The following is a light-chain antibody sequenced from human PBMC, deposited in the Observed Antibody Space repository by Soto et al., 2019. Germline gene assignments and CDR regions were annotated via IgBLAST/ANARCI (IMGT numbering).Light chain of an antibody. J-gene: IGKJ5*01. CDR1: QSISSY. CDR2: AAS. CDR3: QQSLSNLIT. Sequence: DIQMTQSPSPLSASVGDRVTITCRASQSISSYLNWYQQKPGKAPKLLIYAASSLQRGVPSRFSGSGSGTDFTLTISSLQPEDFATYYCQQSLSNLITFGQGTRLEMK. V-gene: IGKV1-39*01.